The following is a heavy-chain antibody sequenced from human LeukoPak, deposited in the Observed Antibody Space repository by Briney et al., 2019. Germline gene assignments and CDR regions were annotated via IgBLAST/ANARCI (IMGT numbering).Heavy chain of an antibody. J-gene: IGHJ4*02. CDR3: ARYSYGGYYFDY. CDR1: GGSISSYY. CDR2: VYSSGST. D-gene: IGHD5-18*01. Sequence: SETLSLTCTVSGGSISSYYWSWIRQPPGKGLECIGYVYSSGSTNYNPSLKSRVTISVDTSKNQFSLKLSSVTAADTAVYYCARYSYGGYYFDYWGQGTLVTVSS. V-gene: IGHV4-59*01.